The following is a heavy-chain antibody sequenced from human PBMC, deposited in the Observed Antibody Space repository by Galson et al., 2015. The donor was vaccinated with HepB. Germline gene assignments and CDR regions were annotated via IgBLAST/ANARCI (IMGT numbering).Heavy chain of an antibody. Sequence: QSGAEVKKPGESLKISCKGSGYDFITYWIGWVRQMPGKGLEWMGIIFPGDSDTIYSPSFQGQVTISADRSFSTAFLQWSSLKASDSGMYYCARGTTYCGGDCNLGPMTPFDDWGQGTLVTVSS. J-gene: IGHJ4*02. CDR3: ARGTTYCGGDCNLGPMTPFDD. D-gene: IGHD2-21*02. CDR1: GYDFITYW. CDR2: IFPGDSDT. V-gene: IGHV5-51*03.